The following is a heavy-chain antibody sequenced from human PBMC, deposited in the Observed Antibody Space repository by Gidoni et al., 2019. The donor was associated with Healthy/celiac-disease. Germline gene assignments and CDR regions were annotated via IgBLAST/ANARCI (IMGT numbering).Heavy chain of an antibody. CDR1: GFTFSSYE. CDR2: ISSSGSTI. Sequence: EVQLVESGGGLVQPGGSLRLSCAASGFTFSSYEINWVRQAPGKGLEWVSYISSSGSTIYYADSVKGRFTISRDNAKNSLYLQMNSLRAEDTAVYYCARDRDCSGGSCYFDYWGQGTLVTVSS. CDR3: ARDRDCSGGSCYFDY. J-gene: IGHJ4*02. V-gene: IGHV3-48*03. D-gene: IGHD2-15*01.